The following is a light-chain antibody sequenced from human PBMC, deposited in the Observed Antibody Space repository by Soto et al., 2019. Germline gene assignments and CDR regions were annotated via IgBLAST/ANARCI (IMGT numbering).Light chain of an antibody. CDR1: QTGSNSY. CDR2: GVS. CDR3: QHYVYPQWT. V-gene: IGKV3-20*01. Sequence: IVLTQSPGTLSLSPGERATLSCRASQTGSNSYLAWYQQKSGQAPRLLIYGVSTRATGTPDRFSGSGSGTEFTLTIRRLEPEDFAAYFCQHYVYPQWTFGPGTKVDIK. J-gene: IGKJ1*01.